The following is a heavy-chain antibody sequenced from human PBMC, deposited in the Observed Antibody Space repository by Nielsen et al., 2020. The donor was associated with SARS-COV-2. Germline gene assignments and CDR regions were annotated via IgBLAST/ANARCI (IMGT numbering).Heavy chain of an antibody. CDR3: ARDFPPVNLSYDSSGEESV. J-gene: IGHJ6*02. D-gene: IGHD3-22*01. CDR1: GFTFSDYY. CDR2: ISSSSSYT. V-gene: IGHV3-11*06. Sequence: GGSLRLSCAASGFTFSDYYMSWIRQAPGKGLEWVSYISSSSSYTNHADSVKGRFAISRDDAKNTLYLQMNSLRAEDTAVYYCARDFPPVNLSYDSSGEESVWGQGTTVTVSS.